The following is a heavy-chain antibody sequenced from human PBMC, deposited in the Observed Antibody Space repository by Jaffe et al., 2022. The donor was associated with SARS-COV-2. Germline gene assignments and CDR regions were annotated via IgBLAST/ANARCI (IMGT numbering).Heavy chain of an antibody. V-gene: IGHV3-48*02. D-gene: IGHD2-2*01. CDR3: AREGRTLLDL. CDR1: GFTFSSYS. J-gene: IGHJ2*01. Sequence: EVQLVESGGGLVQPGGSLRLSCAASGFTFSSYSMNWVRQAPGKGLEWISYITITSSTIYYADSVKGRFTISRDNAKNSLYLQMSGLRDEDTAVYYCAREGRTLLDLWGRGTLVTVSS. CDR2: ITITSSTI.